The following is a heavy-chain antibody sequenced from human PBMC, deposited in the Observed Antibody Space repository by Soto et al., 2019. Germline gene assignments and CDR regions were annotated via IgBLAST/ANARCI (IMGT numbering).Heavy chain of an antibody. CDR1: GYTFSNYD. CDR2: VNPNNGET. Sequence: QVQLVQSGAELKKPGASVKVSCKASGYTFSNYDMNWVRQATGQGPEWIGWVNPNNGETGYAQKFQGRVPLTTDISTTTAYMALTSLRSEDTAIYYCAKVTRKGSAIDFDYWGQATRITVSS. J-gene: IGHJ4*02. V-gene: IGHV1-8*01. D-gene: IGHD3-10*01. CDR3: AKVTRKGSAIDFDY.